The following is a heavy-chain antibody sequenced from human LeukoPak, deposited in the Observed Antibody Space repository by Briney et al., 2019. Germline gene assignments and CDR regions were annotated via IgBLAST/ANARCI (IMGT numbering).Heavy chain of an antibody. Sequence: SETLSLTCAVYGGSFSGYYWSWIRQPPGKGLEWIGEINHSGSTNYNPSLKSRVTISVDTSKNQFSLKLSSVTAADTAVYYCARHSGYYRDAFDIWGQGTMVTVSS. V-gene: IGHV4-34*01. CDR2: INHSGST. CDR3: ARHSGYYRDAFDI. CDR1: GGSFSGYY. J-gene: IGHJ3*02. D-gene: IGHD3-22*01.